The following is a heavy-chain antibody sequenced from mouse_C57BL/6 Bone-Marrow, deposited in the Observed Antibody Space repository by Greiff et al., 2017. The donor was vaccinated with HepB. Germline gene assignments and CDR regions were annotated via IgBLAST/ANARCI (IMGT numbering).Heavy chain of an antibody. V-gene: IGHV5-12*01. Sequence: DVQLVESGGGLVQPGGSLKLSCAASGFTFSDYYMYWVRQTPEKRLEWVAYISNGGGSTYYPDTVKGRFTISRDNAKNTLYLQMSRLKSEDTAMYYCARLRQLRLQDYAMDYWGQGTSVTVSS. CDR1: GFTFSDYY. D-gene: IGHD3-2*02. J-gene: IGHJ4*01. CDR3: ARLRQLRLQDYAMDY. CDR2: ISNGGGST.